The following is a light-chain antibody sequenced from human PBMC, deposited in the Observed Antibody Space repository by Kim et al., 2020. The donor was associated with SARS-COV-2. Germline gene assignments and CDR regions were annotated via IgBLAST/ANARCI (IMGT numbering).Light chain of an antibody. Sequence: SYELTQPPSVSLAPGKTAKITCGGNNIGSKSVHWYQQRPGQAPVLVIFSDNDRPPGIPERFSGSNSGNTATLTISRVEAGDEAVYYCQVWDSSSDHVVFGGGTQLTVL. V-gene: IGLV3-21*04. J-gene: IGLJ2*01. CDR3: QVWDSSSDHVV. CDR2: SDN. CDR1: NIGSKS.